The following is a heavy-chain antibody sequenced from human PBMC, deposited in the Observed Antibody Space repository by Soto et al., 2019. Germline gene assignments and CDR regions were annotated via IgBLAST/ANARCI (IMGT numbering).Heavy chain of an antibody. Sequence: SPTISLSCAIFGDSVSSNSAAWNRIRQSPSRGLEWLGRTYYRSKWYNDYAVSVNSRITINPDTSKNQFSLQLNSVTPEDTAVYYCARVTALVGYCMDFWGPGTSVTVS. CDR1: GDSVSSNSAA. D-gene: IGHD5-18*01. CDR3: ARVTALVGYCMDF. J-gene: IGHJ6*02. V-gene: IGHV6-1*01. CDR2: TYYRSKWYN.